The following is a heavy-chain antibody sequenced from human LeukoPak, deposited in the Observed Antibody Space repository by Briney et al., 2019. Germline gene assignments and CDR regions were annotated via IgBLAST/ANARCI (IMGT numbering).Heavy chain of an antibody. CDR1: GFTFSSYA. D-gene: IGHD5-18*01. CDR3: AKGAAGYSYGFFDY. J-gene: IGHJ4*02. V-gene: IGHV3-23*01. Sequence: GGSLRLSCAASGFTFSSYAMTWVRQAPGRGLEWVSAITGSGGSTYYADSVKGRFTISRDNSKNTLYLQMDSLRAEDTAVYYCAKGAAGYSYGFFDYWGQGTLVTVSS. CDR2: ITGSGGST.